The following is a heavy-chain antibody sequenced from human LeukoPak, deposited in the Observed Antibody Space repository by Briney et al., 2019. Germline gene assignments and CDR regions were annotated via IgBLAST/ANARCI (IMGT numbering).Heavy chain of an antibody. CDR3: AREVAATLGGTDY. CDR1: GYTFTSYG. Sequence: ASVKVSCKTSGYTFTSYGITWLRQAPGQGFEWMGWISAYDGNTNYAQKFQGRVTMTTDTSTSTAYMELRSLRSDDTAVYYCAREVAATLGGTDYWGQGTLVTVSS. D-gene: IGHD2-15*01. V-gene: IGHV1-18*01. J-gene: IGHJ4*02. CDR2: ISAYDGNT.